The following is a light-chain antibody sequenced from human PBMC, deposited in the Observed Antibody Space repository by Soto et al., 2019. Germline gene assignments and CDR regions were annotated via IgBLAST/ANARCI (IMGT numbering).Light chain of an antibody. V-gene: IGKV1-39*01. Sequence: DIQITQSPSARSASVGDGVTITCRASQSVGNHLNWYQQKPGKAPKFLIYGASTLQSGVPSRFSGSGSGTDFTLTVSSLQPEDFATYYCQQGYTSRITFGQGTRLEIK. J-gene: IGKJ5*01. CDR3: QQGYTSRIT. CDR1: QSVGNH. CDR2: GAS.